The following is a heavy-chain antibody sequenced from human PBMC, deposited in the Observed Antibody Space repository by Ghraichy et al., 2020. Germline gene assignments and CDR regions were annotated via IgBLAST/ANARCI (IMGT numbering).Heavy chain of an antibody. CDR1: GGSFSGYY. J-gene: IGHJ4*02. D-gene: IGHD5-18*01. V-gene: IGHV4-34*01. Sequence: SQTLSLTCAVYGGSFSGYYWSWIRQPPGKGLEWIGEINHSGSTNYNPSLKSRVTISVDTSKNQFSLKLSSVTAADTAVYYCARAKGSGIQLWLRYYFDYWGQGTLVTVSS. CDR2: INHSGST. CDR3: ARAKGSGIQLWLRYYFDY.